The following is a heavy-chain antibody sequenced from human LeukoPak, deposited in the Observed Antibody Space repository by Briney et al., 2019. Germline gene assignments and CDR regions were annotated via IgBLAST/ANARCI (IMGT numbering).Heavy chain of an antibody. CDR3: ARVVTGMDV. J-gene: IGHJ6*02. V-gene: IGHV3-30-3*01. CDR1: GFTFSSYA. CDR2: ISYDGSNK. Sequence: PGGSLRLSCAASGFTFSSYAMHWVRQAPGKGLEWVAVISYDGSNKYYADSVKGRFTISRDNAKNSLYLQMNSLRAEDTAVYYCARVVTGMDVWGQGTTVTVSS. D-gene: IGHD4-23*01.